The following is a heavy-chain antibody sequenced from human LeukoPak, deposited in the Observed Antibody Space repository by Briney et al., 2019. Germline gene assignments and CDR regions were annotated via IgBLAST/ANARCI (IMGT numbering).Heavy chain of an antibody. CDR1: GYSFPTYW. CDR3: ARDLRAAASPGMDV. J-gene: IGHJ6*02. V-gene: IGHV5-51*01. Sequence: GESLKISCRGSGYSFPTYWIGWVRQMPGKGLEWTGIIYPGDSDTRYSPSFQGQVTISADKSINTAYLQWSSLKASDTAIYYCARDLRAAASPGMDVWGQGTTVTVSS. D-gene: IGHD6-13*01. CDR2: IYPGDSDT.